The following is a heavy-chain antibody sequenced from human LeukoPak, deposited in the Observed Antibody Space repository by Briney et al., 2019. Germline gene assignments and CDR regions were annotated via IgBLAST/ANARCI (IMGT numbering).Heavy chain of an antibody. CDR3: AKGRSDFFDYYYYLDV. CDR1: GYTLTNNY. Sequence: AGVKVSRKSSGYTLTNNYIYLVRQAPGPGIEWMGIINPNCGSTTYAQKSQGRGTMTMATYTSTVSMELTSRRSEDTAVYYCAKGRSDFFDYYYYLDVWGKGTPVTVS. D-gene: IGHD2-21*02. J-gene: IGHJ6*03. V-gene: IGHV1-46*03. CDR2: INPNCGST.